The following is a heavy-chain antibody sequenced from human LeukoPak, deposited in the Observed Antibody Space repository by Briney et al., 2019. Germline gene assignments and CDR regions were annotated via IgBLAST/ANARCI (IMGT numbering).Heavy chain of an antibody. D-gene: IGHD2-21*02. CDR3: ARVTSRDPLHY. CDR1: GFSFSSYW. CDR2: IKHDGSEK. Sequence: GESLRLSCAASGFSFSSYWMSWVRQAPGKGLEWLANIKHDGSEKYCVGFVKGRFTISRDNAKNPLYLQMNSLRAEDTAFYYCARVTSRDPLHYWGQGTLVTVSS. J-gene: IGHJ4*02. V-gene: IGHV3-7*03.